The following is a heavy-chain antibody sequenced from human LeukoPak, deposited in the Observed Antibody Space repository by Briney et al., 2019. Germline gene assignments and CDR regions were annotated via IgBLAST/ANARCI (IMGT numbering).Heavy chain of an antibody. CDR2: ISSSSSTI. CDR3: AKSSSGWYGGFDY. V-gene: IGHV3-48*02. CDR1: GFTFSSYS. Sequence: GGSLRLSCAASGFTFSSYSMNWVRQAPGKGLEWVSYISSSSSTIYYADSVKGRFTISRDNAKNSLYLQMNSLRDEDTAVYYCAKSSSGWYGGFDYWGQGTLVTVSS. J-gene: IGHJ4*02. D-gene: IGHD6-19*01.